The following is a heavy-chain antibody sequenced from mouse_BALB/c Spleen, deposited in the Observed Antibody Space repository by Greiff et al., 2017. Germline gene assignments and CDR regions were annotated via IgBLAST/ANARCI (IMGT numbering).Heavy chain of an antibody. CDR2: ISSGGGST. D-gene: IGHD1-1*01. J-gene: IGHJ1*01. V-gene: IGHV5-12-1*01. CDR1: GFAFSSYD. CDR3: ARPHYYGSRGYFDV. Sequence: EVQLVESGGGLVKPGGSLKLSCAASGFAFSSYDMSWVRQTPEKRLEWVAYISSGGGSTYYPDTVKGRFTISRDNAKNTLYLQMSSLKSEDTAMYYCARPHYYGSRGYFDVWGAGTTVTVSS.